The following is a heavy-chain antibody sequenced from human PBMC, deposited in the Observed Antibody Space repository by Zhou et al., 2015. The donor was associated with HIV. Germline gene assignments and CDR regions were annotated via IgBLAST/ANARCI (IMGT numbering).Heavy chain of an antibody. D-gene: IGHD1-1*01. CDR3: ARRGTTGTTRFFDY. CDR1: GYNFSNYA. V-gene: IGHV1-3*05. J-gene: IGHJ4*02. Sequence: QVQLVQSGAEEKEPGASVKVSCKASGYNFSNYAIHWVRQAPGQRPEWMGWTDAGNGNTKFSQKFQGRVTITRDTSASTAYMELNSLRSEDTAVYYCARRGTTGTTRFFDYWGRGTLVTVSS. CDR2: TDAGNGNT.